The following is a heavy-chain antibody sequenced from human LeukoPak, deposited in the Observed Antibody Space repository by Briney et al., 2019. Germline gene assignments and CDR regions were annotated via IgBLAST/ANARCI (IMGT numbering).Heavy chain of an antibody. CDR3: ARSTGSTIFIDY. CDR1: GGSISPYY. V-gene: IGHV4-59*01. CDR2: IYYSGNT. D-gene: IGHD3-9*01. Sequence: SETLSLTCTVSGGSISPYYWSWIRQPPGKGLEWLGYIYYSGNTDYNPSLKSRVAISVDTSKNQFSLKLGSVTAADTAVYYCARSTGSTIFIDYWGQGTLVTVSS. J-gene: IGHJ4*02.